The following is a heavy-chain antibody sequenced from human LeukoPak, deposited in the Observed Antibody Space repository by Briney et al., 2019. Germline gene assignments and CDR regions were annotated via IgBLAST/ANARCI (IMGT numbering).Heavy chain of an antibody. J-gene: IGHJ4*02. CDR1: GFSFTNYS. Sequence: GGSLRLSCAASGFSFTNYSMNWVRQAPGNGLEWVSSISSSSSYIYYADSVKGRFTISRDNTKNSLYLQMNSLRAEDTAVYYCARDRDPYYDYLWGSYRPSYFDDWGQGTLVTVSS. D-gene: IGHD3-16*02. CDR3: ARDRDPYYDYLWGSYRPSYFDD. V-gene: IGHV3-21*01. CDR2: ISSSSSYI.